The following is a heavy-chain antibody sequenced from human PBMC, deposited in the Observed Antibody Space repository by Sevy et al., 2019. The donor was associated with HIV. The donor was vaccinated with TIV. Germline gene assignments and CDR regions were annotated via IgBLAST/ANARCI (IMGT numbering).Heavy chain of an antibody. CDR2: ISSSGSTI. D-gene: IGHD3-10*01. CDR3: ARGMVRGASFDY. V-gene: IGHV3-11*01. J-gene: IGHJ4*02. CDR1: GFTFSDYY. Sequence: GGSLRLSCAASGFTFSDYYMSWIRQAPGKGLEWVSYISSSGSTIYYADSWKGRCTVSRDNAKNSLYLQMNSLGADDTAVYYCARGMVRGASFDYRGQGTLVTVSS.